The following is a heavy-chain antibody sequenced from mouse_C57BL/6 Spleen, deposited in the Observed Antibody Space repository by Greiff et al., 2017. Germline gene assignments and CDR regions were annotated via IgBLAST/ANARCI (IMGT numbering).Heavy chain of an antibody. Sequence: VQLQQSGAELVMPGASVKLSCKASGYTFTSYWMHWVKQRPGQGLEWIGEIDPSDSYTNYNQKFKGKSTLTVDKSSSTAYMQLSSLTSEDSAVYYCARSGAITRYFDVWGTGTTVTVSS. CDR2: IDPSDSYT. J-gene: IGHJ1*03. V-gene: IGHV1-69*01. D-gene: IGHD2-4*01. CDR3: ARSGAITRYFDV. CDR1: GYTFTSYW.